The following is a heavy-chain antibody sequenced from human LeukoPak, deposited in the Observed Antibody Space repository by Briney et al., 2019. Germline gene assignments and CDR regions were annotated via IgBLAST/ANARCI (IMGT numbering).Heavy chain of an antibody. Sequence: SVKVSCKASGGTLSSYAISWVRQAPGQGLEWMGRIIPIFGIANYAQKFQGRVTITADKSTSTAYMELSSLRSEDTAVYYCARVADYTHNWFDPWGQGTLVTVSS. CDR2: IIPIFGIA. V-gene: IGHV1-69*04. J-gene: IGHJ5*02. CDR1: GGTLSSYA. CDR3: ARVADYTHNWFDP. D-gene: IGHD3-3*01.